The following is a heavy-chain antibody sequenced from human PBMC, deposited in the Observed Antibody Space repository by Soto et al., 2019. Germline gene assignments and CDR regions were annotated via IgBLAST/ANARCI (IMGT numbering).Heavy chain of an antibody. CDR2: IYYSGST. D-gene: IGHD5-12*01. CDR3: ARISGYISGRSHRPFDY. J-gene: IGHJ4*02. V-gene: IGHV4-30-4*01. Sequence: PSETLSLTCTXSGGSISSGDYYWSWIRQPPGKGLEWIGYIYYSGSTYYNPSLKSRVTISVDTSKNQFSLKLSSVTAADTAVYYCARISGYISGRSHRPFDYWGQGTLVTVSS. CDR1: GGSISSGDYY.